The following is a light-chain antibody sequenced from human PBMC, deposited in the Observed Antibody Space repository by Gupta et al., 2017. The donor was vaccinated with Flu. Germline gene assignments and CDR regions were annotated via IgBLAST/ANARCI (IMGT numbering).Light chain of an antibody. J-gene: IGLJ2*01. CDR3: NSRDSSGNHPVV. V-gene: IGLV3-19*01. Sequence: SSELTQDPAVSVALGQTVRITCQGDSLRSYYASWYQQKPGQAPLLVIYGKNNRPSGIPDRFPGSSSGNTASLTITGAQAEDEADYYCNSRDSSGNHPVVFGGGTKLTVL. CDR2: GKN. CDR1: SLRSYY.